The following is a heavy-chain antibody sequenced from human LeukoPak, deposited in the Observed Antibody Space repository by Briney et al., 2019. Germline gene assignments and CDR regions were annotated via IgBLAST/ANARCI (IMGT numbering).Heavy chain of an antibody. V-gene: IGHV3-15*01. D-gene: IGHD1-26*01. CDR2: IKSKSDGGTT. Sequence: PGGSLRLSCAASGFTFNYAWMSWARQAPGKGLEWVGRIKSKSDGGTTDYAAPVEGRFTISRDDSKNTLYLQLNSLKTEDTAVYYCITRLGATLGGFDIWGQGTMVTVSS. CDR1: GFTFNYAW. CDR3: ITRLGATLGGFDI. J-gene: IGHJ3*02.